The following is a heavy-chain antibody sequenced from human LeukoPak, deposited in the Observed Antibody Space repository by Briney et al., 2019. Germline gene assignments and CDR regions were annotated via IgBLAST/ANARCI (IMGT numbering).Heavy chain of an antibody. D-gene: IGHD2-15*01. V-gene: IGHV1-2*04. CDR3: ARAGYCSGGSCYSDAFDI. J-gene: IGHJ3*02. CDR1: GYTFTGYY. Sequence: APVKVSCKASGYTFTGYYMHWVRQAPGQGLEWMGWINPNSGGTNYAQKFQGWVTMTRDTSISTAYMELSRLRSDDTAVYYCARAGYCSGGSCYSDAFDIWGQGTMVTVSS. CDR2: INPNSGGT.